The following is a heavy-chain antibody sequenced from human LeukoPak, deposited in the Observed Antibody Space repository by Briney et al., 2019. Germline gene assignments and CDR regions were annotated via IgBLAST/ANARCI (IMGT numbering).Heavy chain of an antibody. V-gene: IGHV1-2*02. CDR1: GYTFTDSY. J-gene: IGHJ4*02. Sequence: ASVKVSCKASGYTFTDSYILWVRQAPGQGLECIGWINPNNGGTDYAQRFQGRVTMTRDTSINTVDMDLSGLTSDDTAVFYCARGREIHGGSDTKLDDYWGQGTLVTVSS. D-gene: IGHD3-10*01. CDR3: ARGREIHGGSDTKLDDY. CDR2: INPNNGGT.